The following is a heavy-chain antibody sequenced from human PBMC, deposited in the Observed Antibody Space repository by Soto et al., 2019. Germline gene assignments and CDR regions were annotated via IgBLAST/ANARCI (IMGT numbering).Heavy chain of an antibody. J-gene: IGHJ4*02. CDR2: INAGNGNT. CDR1: GYTFTSYA. V-gene: IGHV1-3*05. Sequence: QVQLVQSGAEEKKPGASVKVSCKASGYTFTSYAMHWVRQAPGQRLEWMGWINAGNGNTKYPQKFQGRVTITRDTSASTAYMELSSLRSEDTAVYFCARAVAVPADFDYWGQGTLVTVSS. CDR3: ARAVAVPADFDY. D-gene: IGHD6-19*01.